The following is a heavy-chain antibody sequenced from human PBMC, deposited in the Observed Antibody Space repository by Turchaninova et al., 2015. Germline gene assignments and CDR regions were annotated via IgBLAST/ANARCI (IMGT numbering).Heavy chain of an antibody. CDR1: GDTFFGYY. V-gene: IGHV1-2*04. Sequence: QVQLVQSGAEVKKPGASVKVSCKASGDTFFGYYMHWVRQAPGQGLEWMGWINPNTGGTVYAQKCQGWVTMTSDTSISTAYMELSSLGSDDTAVYYCAREGFYHDTSGYYYWDYWGQGTLVTVSS. CDR2: INPNTGGT. CDR3: AREGFYHDTSGYYYWDY. D-gene: IGHD3-22*01. J-gene: IGHJ4*02.